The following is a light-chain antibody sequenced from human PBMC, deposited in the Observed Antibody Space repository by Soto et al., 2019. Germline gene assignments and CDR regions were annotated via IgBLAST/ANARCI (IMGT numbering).Light chain of an antibody. Sequence: EIVLTQSPATLSLSPGERATLSCRASRSVSRYLAWYQQKPGQAPRLLIYDTTYRAAGIPARCSGSGSAKDITLTISSLEPEDFAVYYYQQRSNWITFGRGTRLEIK. CDR1: RSVSRY. CDR3: QQRSNWIT. J-gene: IGKJ5*01. V-gene: IGKV3-11*01. CDR2: DTT.